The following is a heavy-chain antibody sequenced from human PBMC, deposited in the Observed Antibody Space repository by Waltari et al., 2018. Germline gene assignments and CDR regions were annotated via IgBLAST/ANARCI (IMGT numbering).Heavy chain of an antibody. D-gene: IGHD3-9*01. V-gene: IGHV1-18*01. Sequence: QIRLVQSGDEIKEPGASVKVSCKASGYTFTSYGISWLRRAPGQGLEWMGWVSPYDGNTNYAQKVQGRVGMTTDTSTTTAYMELRSLTSDDTAMYYCARGDDILTDYYKGLHYWGQGTLVTVSS. J-gene: IGHJ4*02. CDR1: GYTFTSYG. CDR3: ARGDDILTDYYKGLHY. CDR2: VSPYDGNT.